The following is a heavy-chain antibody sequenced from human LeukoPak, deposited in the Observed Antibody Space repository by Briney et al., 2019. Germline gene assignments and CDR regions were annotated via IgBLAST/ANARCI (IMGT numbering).Heavy chain of an antibody. CDR3: ASPYGDYILGYFDY. D-gene: IGHD4-17*01. J-gene: IGHJ4*02. CDR2: ISGSGGST. Sequence: GGSLRLSCAASGFTFGSYAMSWVRQAPGKGLEWVSAISGSGGSTYYADSVKGRFTISRDNSKNTLYLQMNSLRAEDTAVYYCASPYGDYILGYFDYWGQGTLVTVSS. V-gene: IGHV3-23*01. CDR1: GFTFGSYA.